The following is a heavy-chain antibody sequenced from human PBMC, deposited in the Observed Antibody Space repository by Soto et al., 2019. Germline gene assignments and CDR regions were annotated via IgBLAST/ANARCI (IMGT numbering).Heavy chain of an antibody. V-gene: IGHV3-30-3*01. Sequence: PGGSLRLSCAASGFTFSSYAMHWVRQAPGKGLEWVAVISYDGSNKYYADSVKGRFTISRDNSKNTLYLQMNSLRAEDTAVYYCARDRSGVFGVAKIYYYYGMDVWGQGTTVTVSS. D-gene: IGHD3-3*01. CDR1: GFTFSSYA. CDR3: ARDRSGVFGVAKIYYYYGMDV. CDR2: ISYDGSNK. J-gene: IGHJ6*02.